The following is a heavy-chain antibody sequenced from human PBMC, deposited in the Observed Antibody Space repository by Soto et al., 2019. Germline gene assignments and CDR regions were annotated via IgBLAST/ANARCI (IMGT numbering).Heavy chain of an antibody. J-gene: IGHJ5*02. D-gene: IGHD3-9*01. Sequence: ASVKVSCKASGYTFTSYAMHWVRQAPAQRLEWMGWINAGNGNTKYSQKFQGRVTITRDTSASTAYMEMSSLRPEDTAVYYCARELARGGFDYNWFDPWGQGTLVTVCS. V-gene: IGHV1-3*01. CDR3: ARELARGGFDYNWFDP. CDR2: INAGNGNT. CDR1: GYTFTSYA.